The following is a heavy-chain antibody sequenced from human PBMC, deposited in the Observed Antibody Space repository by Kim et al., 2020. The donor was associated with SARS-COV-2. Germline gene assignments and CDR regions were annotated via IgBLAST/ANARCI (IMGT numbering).Heavy chain of an antibody. CDR3: AKDLYGSGSGLDV. D-gene: IGHD3-10*01. V-gene: IGHV3-30*18. CDR1: GFTFSSYG. J-gene: IGHJ6*02. CDR2: ISYDGSNK. Sequence: GGSLRLSCAASGFTFSSYGMHWVRQAPGKGLEWVAAISYDGSNKYYADSVKGRFTISRDNSKNTLYLQMNSLRAEDTAVYYCAKDLYGSGSGLDVWGQGTTVTVSS.